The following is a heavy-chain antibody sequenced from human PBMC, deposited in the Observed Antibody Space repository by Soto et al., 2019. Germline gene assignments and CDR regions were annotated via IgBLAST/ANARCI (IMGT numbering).Heavy chain of an antibody. CDR3: ARDEDV. J-gene: IGHJ6*02. CDR1: GYTFTAYA. CDR2: IHGGTGNT. Sequence: QVQLVQSGAEVRKPGASVKISCTASGYTFTAYAIHWVRQAPGQGLEWMGWIHGGTGNTRYSQKFQDRVTLTGDTSANTAYMELTSLRSEDTAVYYCARDEDVWGQGTTVTVSS. V-gene: IGHV1-3*01.